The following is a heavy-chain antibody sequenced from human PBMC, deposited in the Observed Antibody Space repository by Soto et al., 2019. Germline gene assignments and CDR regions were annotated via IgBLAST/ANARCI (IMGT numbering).Heavy chain of an antibody. CDR1: GFTFSDSV. D-gene: IGHD2-2*01. CDR3: AAGRTGGSYYGTDV. CDR2: IVAGSGNT. Sequence: SVKISCKVSGFTFSDSVVQWARQARGQGLEWIGWIVAGSGNTNYAQKFQERATITRDMSTSTAYMELSSLRSEDTAVYYCAAGRTGGSYYGTDVWGQGTTVTVSS. J-gene: IGHJ6*02. V-gene: IGHV1-58*01.